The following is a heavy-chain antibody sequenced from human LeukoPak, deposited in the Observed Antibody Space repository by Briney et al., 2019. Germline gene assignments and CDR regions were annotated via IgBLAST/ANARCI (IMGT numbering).Heavy chain of an antibody. D-gene: IGHD2-2*01. CDR3: ARDTKYAFDN. J-gene: IGHJ4*02. CDR2: VGISSGNT. Sequence: GGSLRLSCAASGFTFSDYSMNWVRQAPGKGLEWISYVGISSGNTKYADSVRGRFTISGDKAKNSLYLQMNSLRVEDTAVYYCARDTKYAFDNWGQGTLVTVSS. CDR1: GFTFSDYS. V-gene: IGHV3-48*01.